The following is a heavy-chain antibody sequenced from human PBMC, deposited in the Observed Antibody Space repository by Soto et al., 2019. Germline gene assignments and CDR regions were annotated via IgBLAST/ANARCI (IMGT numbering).Heavy chain of an antibody. CDR1: GGSISSGGYY. J-gene: IGHJ6*02. CDR2: IYYSGST. Sequence: SETLSLTCTVSGGSISSGGYYWSWIRQHPGKGLEWIGYIYYSGSTYHNPSLKSRVTISVDTSKNQFSLKLSSVTAADTAVYYCARAYYDFWSGYYEERYYYYYGMDVWGQGTTVTVSS. D-gene: IGHD3-3*01. V-gene: IGHV4-31*03. CDR3: ARAYYDFWSGYYEERYYYYYGMDV.